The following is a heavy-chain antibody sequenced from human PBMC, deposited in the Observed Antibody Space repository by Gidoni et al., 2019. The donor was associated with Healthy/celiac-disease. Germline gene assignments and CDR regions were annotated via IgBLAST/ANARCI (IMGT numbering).Heavy chain of an antibody. CDR2: ISSISSYI. V-gene: IGHV3-21*01. Sequence: EVQLVESGGGLVKPGGSLRLSCAASGFTFSSYSMNWVRQAPGKGLEWLSSISSISSYIYYADSVKFRFTISRDNAKNSLYLQMNSLRAEDTAVYYCARDYGDSFDAFDIWGQGPMVTVSS. D-gene: IGHD4-17*01. J-gene: IGHJ3*02. CDR1: GFTFSSYS. CDR3: ARDYGDSFDAFDI.